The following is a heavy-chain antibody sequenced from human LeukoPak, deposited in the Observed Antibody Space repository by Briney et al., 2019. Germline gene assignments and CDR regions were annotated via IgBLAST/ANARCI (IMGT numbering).Heavy chain of an antibody. J-gene: IGHJ4*02. CDR3: AKCGNSGCHLIDY. D-gene: IGHD5-12*01. V-gene: IGHV3-23*01. CDR2: ISGRTGGT. Sequence: GGSLRLSCAASGFTFNTNAMSWVRQAPGKVLELGSAISGRTGGTYYADSVKGRFTISRDNSKSTLYLQMDSLRAEDTAVYYCAKCGNSGCHLIDYWGQGTLVTVSS. CDR1: GFTFNTNA.